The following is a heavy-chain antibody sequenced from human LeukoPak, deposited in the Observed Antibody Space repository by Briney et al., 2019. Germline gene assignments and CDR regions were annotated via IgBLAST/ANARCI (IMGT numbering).Heavy chain of an antibody. V-gene: IGHV3-7*01. CDR2: IKQDGSEK. Sequence: GGSLRLSCAASGFTFSSYWMSWVRQAPGKGLGWVANIKQDGSEKYYVDSVKGRFTISRDKAKNSLYLQMNSLRAEDTAVYYCGRGGGWLAFDYWGQGTLVTVSS. D-gene: IGHD2-15*01. J-gene: IGHJ4*02. CDR3: GRGGGWLAFDY. CDR1: GFTFSSYW.